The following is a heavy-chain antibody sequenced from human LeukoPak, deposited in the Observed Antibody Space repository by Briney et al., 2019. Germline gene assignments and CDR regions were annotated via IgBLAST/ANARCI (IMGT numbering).Heavy chain of an antibody. CDR1: GFTVSSNY. CDR3: AKVFRRAAMVPLDY. D-gene: IGHD5-18*01. Sequence: GGSLRLSCAASGFTVSSNYMSWIRQAPGKGLEWVLYISSSGSTTYYADSVKGRFTISRDNAKNSLYLQMNSLRAEDTAVYYCAKVFRRAAMVPLDYWGQGTLVTVSS. CDR2: ISSSGSTT. V-gene: IGHV3-11*04. J-gene: IGHJ4*02.